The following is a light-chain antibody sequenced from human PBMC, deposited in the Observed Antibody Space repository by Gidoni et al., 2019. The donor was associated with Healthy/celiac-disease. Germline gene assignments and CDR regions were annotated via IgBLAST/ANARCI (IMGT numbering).Light chain of an antibody. CDR1: QGISSY. J-gene: IGKJ1*01. CDR3: QQYYSYPRP. V-gene: IGKV1-8*01. Sequence: AIRMTQSPSSFSASTGDRVTITCRASQGISSYLAWYQQKPGKAPKLLIYAASTLQSGVPSRFSGSGSGTDFTLTISCLQSEDFATYYCQQYYSYPRPFGQXTKVEIK. CDR2: AAS.